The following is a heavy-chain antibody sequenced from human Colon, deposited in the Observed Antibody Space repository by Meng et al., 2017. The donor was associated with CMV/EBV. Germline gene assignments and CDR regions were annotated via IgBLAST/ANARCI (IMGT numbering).Heavy chain of an antibody. J-gene: IGHJ4*02. V-gene: IGHV1-8*03. CDR1: GYTFTSYD. Sequence: ASVKVSCKASGYTFTSYDINWVRQATGQGLEWMGWMNPNSGNTGYAQKFQGRVTITRNTSISTAYMELSSLRSEDTAVSYCARGAGSSSPFDYWGQGTLVTVSS. D-gene: IGHD6-13*01. CDR3: ARGAGSSSPFDY. CDR2: MNPNSGNT.